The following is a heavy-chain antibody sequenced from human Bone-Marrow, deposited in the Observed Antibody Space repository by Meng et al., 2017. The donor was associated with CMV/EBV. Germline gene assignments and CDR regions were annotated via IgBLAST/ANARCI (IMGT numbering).Heavy chain of an antibody. CDR3: ARRGVIGSSWYHY. Sequence: GSLRLSCAVYGGSFSGYYWSWIRQPPGKGLEWIGEINHSGSTNYNPSLKSRVNISVDTSKNQFSLKLSSVTAADTAVYYCARRGVIGSSWYHYWGQGTLVTVSS. J-gene: IGHJ4*02. D-gene: IGHD6-13*01. CDR1: GGSFSGYY. CDR2: INHSGST. V-gene: IGHV4-34*01.